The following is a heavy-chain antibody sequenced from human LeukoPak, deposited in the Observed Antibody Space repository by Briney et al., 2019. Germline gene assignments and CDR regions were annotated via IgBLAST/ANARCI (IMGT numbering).Heavy chain of an antibody. CDR2: ISSSTYI. D-gene: IGHD3-22*01. J-gene: IGHJ4*02. CDR3: ARGLGTTMITSLGY. CDR1: GFTFSSYT. Sequence: PGGSLRLFCAASGFTFSSYTMNWVRQAPGKGLEWVSSISSSTYIYYADSVEGRFTISRDNAENSLFLEMNSLRAEDTAVYYCARGLGTTMITSLGYWGQGTLVTVSS. V-gene: IGHV3-21*01.